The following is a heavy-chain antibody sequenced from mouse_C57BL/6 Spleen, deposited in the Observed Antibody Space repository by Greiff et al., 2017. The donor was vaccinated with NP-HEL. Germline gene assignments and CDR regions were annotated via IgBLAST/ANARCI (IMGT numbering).Heavy chain of an antibody. Sequence: VKLQESGAELVKPGASVKISCKASGYAFSSYWMNWVKQRPGKGLEWIGQIYPGDGDTNYNGKFKGKATLTADKSSSTAYMQLSSLTSEDSAVYFCARSDYGMYYFDYWGQGTTLTVSS. V-gene: IGHV1-80*01. CDR1: GYAFSSYW. CDR2: IYPGDGDT. J-gene: IGHJ2*01. CDR3: ARSDYGMYYFDY. D-gene: IGHD1-1*01.